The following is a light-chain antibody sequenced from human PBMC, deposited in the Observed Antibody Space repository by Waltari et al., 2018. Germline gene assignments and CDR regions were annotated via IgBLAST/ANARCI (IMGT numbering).Light chain of an antibody. J-gene: IGLJ3*02. V-gene: IGLV2-11*01. CDR2: DIN. CDR3: CSCVGRNIYWV. CDR1: SSDVGANNF. Sequence: QSALTQPRSVSVSPGQSVTISCTGTSSDVGANNFVSWYQHHPDQAPKLIIYDINKRPSGVPDRFSGSKSGNTASLTISGLQAEDEADYYCCSCVGRNIYWVFGGGTKLTVL.